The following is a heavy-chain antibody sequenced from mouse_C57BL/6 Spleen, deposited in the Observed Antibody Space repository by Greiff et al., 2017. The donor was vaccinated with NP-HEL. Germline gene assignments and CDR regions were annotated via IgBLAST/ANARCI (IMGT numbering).Heavy chain of an antibody. CDR3: AIPPITTVVQSYFDY. D-gene: IGHD1-1*01. CDR2: IDPEDGET. CDR1: GFNIKDYY. Sequence: EVQLQQSGAELVKPGASVKLSCTASGFNIKDYYMHWVKQRTEQGLEWIGRIDPEDGETKYAPKFQGKATITADPSSNTAYLQLSSLTSEDTAVYYCAIPPITTVVQSYFDYWGQGTTLTVSS. J-gene: IGHJ2*01. V-gene: IGHV14-2*01.